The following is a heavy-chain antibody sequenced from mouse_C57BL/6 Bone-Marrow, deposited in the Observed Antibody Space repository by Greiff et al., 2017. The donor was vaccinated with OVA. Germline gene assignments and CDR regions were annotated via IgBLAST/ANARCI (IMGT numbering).Heavy chain of an antibody. D-gene: IGHD4-1*01. V-gene: IGHV8-8*01. CDR3: ARMTGTGLAY. CDR2: IWWDDDK. J-gene: IGHJ3*01. Sequence: ESCPGILQPSQTLSLTCSFSGFSLSTFGMGVGWIRQPSGKGLEWLAHIWWDDDKYYNTALKSRLTISKETYKNQVFLKIANVDTAETATYYCARMTGTGLAYWGQGTLVTVSA. CDR1: GFSLSTFGMG.